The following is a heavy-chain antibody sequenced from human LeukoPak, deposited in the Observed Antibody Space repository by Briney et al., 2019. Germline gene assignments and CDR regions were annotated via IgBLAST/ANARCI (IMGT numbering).Heavy chain of an antibody. J-gene: IGHJ4*02. CDR2: IWHDGSLK. CDR3: ARDLGDRSPGHYFDY. D-gene: IGHD3-16*01. Sequence: GRSLRLSCTASGFTFSTYGMHWVRQAPGKGLEWVAVIWHDGSLKYYGESVKGRFTISRADSQNTLYLHINSLTVEDTALYYCARDLGDRSPGHYFDYWGQGTLVTVSS. CDR1: GFTFSTYG. V-gene: IGHV3-33*01.